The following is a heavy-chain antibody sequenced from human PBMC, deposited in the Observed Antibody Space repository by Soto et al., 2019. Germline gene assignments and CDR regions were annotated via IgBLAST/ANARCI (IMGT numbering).Heavy chain of an antibody. D-gene: IGHD3-22*01. Sequence: LSLTCTVSGASISSSYWSWIRQSPGKGLEWIGYVYYSGSTNYSPSLKSRVTISVDTSKNQFSLKLSSVTAADTAVYYCARGYYDSSGQSNTFDIWGQGTMVTVSS. CDR3: ARGYYDSSGQSNTFDI. J-gene: IGHJ3*02. CDR1: GASISSSY. V-gene: IGHV4-59*01. CDR2: VYYSGST.